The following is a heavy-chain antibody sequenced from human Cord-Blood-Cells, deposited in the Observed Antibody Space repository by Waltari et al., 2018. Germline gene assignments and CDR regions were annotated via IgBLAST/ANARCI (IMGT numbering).Heavy chain of an antibody. CDR2: IRGSGGST. CDR3: AKEIGASGGFDP. Sequence: EVQLLESGGGLVQPGGSLRLSWAASGFTFRCFAMSWVRQAPGKGLEWVSAIRGSGGSTYYADSVKGRFTISRDNSKNTLYLQMNRLRAEDTAVYYCAKEIGASGGFDPWGQGTLVTVSS. J-gene: IGHJ5*02. V-gene: IGHV3-23*01. CDR1: GFTFRCFA.